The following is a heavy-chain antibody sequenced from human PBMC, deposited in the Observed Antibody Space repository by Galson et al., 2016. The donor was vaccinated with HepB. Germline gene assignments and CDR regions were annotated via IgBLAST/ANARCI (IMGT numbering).Heavy chain of an antibody. CDR2: IYYTGST. V-gene: IGHV4-59*01. CDR3: ARDKGGWFDT. Sequence: SETLSLTCAVSGGSLTTYYWSWIRQPPGKGLEWIGYIYYTGSTDYNPSLKSRVTISLDTSKKQVSLKLNSVTAADTAVYYCARDKGGWFDTWGQGTLVTVSS. CDR1: GGSLTTYY. D-gene: IGHD3-16*01. J-gene: IGHJ5*02.